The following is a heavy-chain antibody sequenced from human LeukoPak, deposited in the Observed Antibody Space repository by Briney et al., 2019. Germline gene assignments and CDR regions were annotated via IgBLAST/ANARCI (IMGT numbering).Heavy chain of an antibody. D-gene: IGHD5-12*01. CDR3: ASKLATGY. Sequence: GGSLRLSCVVSGLTVSSNYMSWVRQAPGKGLEWVSVIYSGGTTNYADSVKGRFLVYRDNSKNTLYLQMNSLRAEDTAVYYCASKLATGYWGQGTLVTVSS. CDR2: IYSGGTT. CDR1: GLTVSSNY. J-gene: IGHJ4*02. V-gene: IGHV3-66*01.